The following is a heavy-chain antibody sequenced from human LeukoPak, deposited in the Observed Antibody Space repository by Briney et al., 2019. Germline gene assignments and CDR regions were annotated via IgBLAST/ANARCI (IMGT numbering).Heavy chain of an antibody. J-gene: IGHJ2*01. CDR3: AGLRFLEWLLPGDFDL. CDR1: GGSISSSSYY. D-gene: IGHD3-3*01. CDR2: IYYSGST. V-gene: IGHV4-39*01. Sequence: SETLSLTCTVSGGSISSSSYYWGWIRQPPGKGLEWIGSIYYSGSTYYNPSLKSRVTISVDTSKNQFSLKLSSVTAADTAVYYCAGLRFLEWLLPGDFDLWGRGTLVTVSS.